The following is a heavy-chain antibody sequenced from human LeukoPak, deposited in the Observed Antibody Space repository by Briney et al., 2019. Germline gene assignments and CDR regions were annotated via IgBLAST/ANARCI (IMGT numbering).Heavy chain of an antibody. J-gene: IGHJ4*02. Sequence: PGGSLRLSCAASGFTFSSYTMNWVRQAPGKGLEWVSSITTSSTYIYYADSVRGRFTISRDNAKNSLYLRMSSLEVYDTGGYYCARGEGYYASGSYYIDYWGQGTLVTVSS. CDR1: GFTFSSYT. CDR3: ARGEGYYASGSYYIDY. CDR2: ITTSSTYI. V-gene: IGHV3-21*01. D-gene: IGHD3-10*01.